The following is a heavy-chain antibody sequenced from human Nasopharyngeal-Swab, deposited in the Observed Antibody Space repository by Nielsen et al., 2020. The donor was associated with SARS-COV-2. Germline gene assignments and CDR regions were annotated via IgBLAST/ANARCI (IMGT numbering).Heavy chain of an antibody. Sequence: SAQVSCNPSGGTFSSYGISRFRQAPGQGLEWMGGIIPTLPITNYAQKFQDRVTITADKSTSTAYMELSSLRSEDTAAYYCARGGWLRKDYYYSYYYMGVWGKGTTVTVSS. CDR3: ARGGWLRKDYYYSYYYMGV. CDR2: IIPTLPIT. CDR1: GGTFSSYG. D-gene: IGHD5-24*01. J-gene: IGHJ6*03. V-gene: IGHV1-69*10.